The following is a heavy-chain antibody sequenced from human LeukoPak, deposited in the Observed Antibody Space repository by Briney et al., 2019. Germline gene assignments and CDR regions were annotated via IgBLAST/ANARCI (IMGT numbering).Heavy chain of an antibody. J-gene: IGHJ4*02. V-gene: IGHV4-4*07. CDR2: IHTSGSA. Sequence: SETLSLTCTVSGGSIGRYYWSWIRQPAGKGLEWIGRIHTSGSANYNPSLKSRVTISVDTSKNQFSLKLSSVTAADTAVYYCASGYSSGWPPRIDYWGQGTLVTVSS. D-gene: IGHD6-19*01. CDR3: ASGYSSGWPPRIDY. CDR1: GGSIGRYY.